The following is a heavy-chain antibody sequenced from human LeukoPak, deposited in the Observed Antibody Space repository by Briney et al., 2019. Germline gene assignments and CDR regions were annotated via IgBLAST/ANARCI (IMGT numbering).Heavy chain of an antibody. CDR3: ARDWNRYAY. V-gene: IGHV4-39*07. CDR2: IYHSGST. D-gene: IGHD1-1*01. Sequence: SETLSLTCTVSGGSVSSSSYYWGWIRQPPGKGLEWIGSIYHSGSTYYNPSLKIRVTISVDTSKSQFSLYMDSVTAADAAVYYCARDWNRYAYWGQGTLVTVSS. J-gene: IGHJ4*02. CDR1: GGSVSSSSYY.